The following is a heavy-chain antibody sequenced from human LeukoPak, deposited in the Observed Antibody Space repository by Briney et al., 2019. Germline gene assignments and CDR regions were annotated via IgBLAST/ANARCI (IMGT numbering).Heavy chain of an antibody. CDR2: IYCSGGT. J-gene: IGHJ4*02. D-gene: IGHD3-22*01. CDR1: GGSISSYY. Sequence: SETLSLTCTVSGGSISSYYWSWIRQPPGKGLEWIGYIYCSGGTNYNPSLKSRVTISVDTSKNQFSLKLSSVTAADTAVYYCARVSGYYDSGGYPYYFDYWGQGTLVTVSS. CDR3: ARVSGYYDSGGYPYYFDY. V-gene: IGHV4-59*01.